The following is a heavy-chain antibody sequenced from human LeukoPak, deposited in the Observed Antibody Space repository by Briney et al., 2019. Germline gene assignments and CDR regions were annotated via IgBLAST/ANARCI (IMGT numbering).Heavy chain of an antibody. Sequence: ASVKVSCKVSGYTLTELSMHWVRQAPGKGLEWMGRFDPEDGETIYAQKFQGRVTMTEDTSTDTAYMELSSLGSEDTAVYYCATDRWEPGLFDYWGQGTLVTVSS. CDR2: FDPEDGET. CDR1: GYTLTELS. D-gene: IGHD1-26*01. J-gene: IGHJ4*02. CDR3: ATDRWEPGLFDY. V-gene: IGHV1-24*01.